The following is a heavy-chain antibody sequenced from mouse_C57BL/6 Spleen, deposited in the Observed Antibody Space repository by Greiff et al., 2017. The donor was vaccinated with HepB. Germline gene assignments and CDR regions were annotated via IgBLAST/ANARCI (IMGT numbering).Heavy chain of an antibody. CDR2: IDPSDSYT. J-gene: IGHJ4*01. CDR3: ASSRGARDY. Sequence: QVQLKQSGAELVMPGASVKLSCKASGYTFTSYWMHWVKQRPGPGLEWIGEIDPSDSYTNYHQKFKGKSTLTVDKSSSTAYMQLSSLTSEESAVYYCASSRGARDYWGQGASVTVSS. V-gene: IGHV1-69*01. CDR1: GYTFTSYW. D-gene: IGHD1-1*01.